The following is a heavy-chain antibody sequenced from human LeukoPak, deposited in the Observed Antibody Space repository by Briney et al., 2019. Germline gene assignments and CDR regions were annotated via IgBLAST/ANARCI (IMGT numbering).Heavy chain of an antibody. J-gene: IGHJ2*01. V-gene: IGHV5-51*01. Sequence: GESLKISCKGSGYSFTSYWIGWVRQMPGKGLEWMGIIYPGDSDTRYSPSFQGQVTISADKSISTAYLQWSSLKASDTTMYYCARRGYYYGSGSYWYFDLWGRGTLVTVSS. D-gene: IGHD3-10*01. CDR3: ARRGYYYGSGSYWYFDL. CDR1: GYSFTSYW. CDR2: IYPGDSDT.